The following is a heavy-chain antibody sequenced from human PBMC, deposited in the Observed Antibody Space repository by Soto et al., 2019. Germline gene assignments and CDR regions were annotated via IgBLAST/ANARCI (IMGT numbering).Heavy chain of an antibody. J-gene: IGHJ5*02. Sequence: QVQLVQSGAEVKKPGSSVKVSCKASGGTFSSYVISWVRQAPGQGPEWMGGIIPMYGTVNYAQKFQDRVTIIAYTSTSTAYMELSSLRSEDTAVYYCARDLGGCSGGSCRYNWFDPWGQGTLVTVSS. CDR2: IIPMYGTV. V-gene: IGHV1-69*06. CDR1: GGTFSSYV. D-gene: IGHD2-15*01. CDR3: ARDLGGCSGGSCRYNWFDP.